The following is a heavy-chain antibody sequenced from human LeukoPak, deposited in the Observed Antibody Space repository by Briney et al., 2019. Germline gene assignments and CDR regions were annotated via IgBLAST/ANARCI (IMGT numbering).Heavy chain of an antibody. J-gene: IGHJ4*02. CDR2: IYYSGST. V-gene: IGHV4-39*01. D-gene: IGHD3-22*01. CDR3: ARLYYDSSGYYQICYFDY. Sequence: PSETLSLTCTVSGGSISSSSYYWGWIRQPPGKGLECIGSIYYSGSTYYNPSLKSRVTISVDTSKNQFSLNLSSVTAADTAVYYCARLYYDSSGYYQICYFDYWGQGTLVTVSS. CDR1: GGSISSSSYY.